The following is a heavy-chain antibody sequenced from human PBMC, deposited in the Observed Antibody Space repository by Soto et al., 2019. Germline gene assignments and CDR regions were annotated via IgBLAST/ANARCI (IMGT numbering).Heavy chain of an antibody. CDR1: GFTLTVYA. Sequence: GGSLRLSGAASGFTLTVYAMTWVRQTPGKGLEWVSGISGSRTYYADSVKGRFTISRDISKNTLYLQMNSLRAEDTAVYYCARDLPNFHYWGQGTLVAVSS. V-gene: IGHV3-23*01. CDR2: ISGSRT. CDR3: ARDLPNFHY. J-gene: IGHJ4*02.